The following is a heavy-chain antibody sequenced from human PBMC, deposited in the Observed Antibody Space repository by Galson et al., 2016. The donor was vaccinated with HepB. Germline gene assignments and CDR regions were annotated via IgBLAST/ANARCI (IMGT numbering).Heavy chain of an antibody. D-gene: IGHD2-2*01. CDR3: ARDIAAVPGYGFGMDV. CDR2: ISGYNGNA. J-gene: IGHJ6*02. V-gene: IGHV1-18*01. Sequence: SVKVSCKASGYSFSNYGISWVRQAPGQGLEWMGWISGYNGNANAAPKFQGRVTVTTDTSTNIAYMDLRSLRSDDTDVYFCARDIAAVPGYGFGMDVWGQGTTVTVAS. CDR1: GYSFSNYG.